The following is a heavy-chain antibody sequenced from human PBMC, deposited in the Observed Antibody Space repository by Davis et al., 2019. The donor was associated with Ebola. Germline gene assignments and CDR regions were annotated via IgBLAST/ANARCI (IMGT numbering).Heavy chain of an antibody. CDR2: ISSSSSYI. V-gene: IGHV3-21*01. Sequence: PGGSLRLSCAASGFTFSSYSMNWVRQAPGKGLEWVSSISSSSSYIYYADSVKGRFTISRDNAKNSLYLQMNSLRAEDTAVYYCARGDIVVVVAANNYYYGMDVWGQGTTVTVSS. J-gene: IGHJ6*02. CDR3: ARGDIVVVVAANNYYYGMDV. D-gene: IGHD2-15*01. CDR1: GFTFSSYS.